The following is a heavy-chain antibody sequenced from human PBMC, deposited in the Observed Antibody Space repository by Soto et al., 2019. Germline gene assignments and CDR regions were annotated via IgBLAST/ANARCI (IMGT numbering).Heavy chain of an antibody. J-gene: IGHJ4*02. CDR1: GGSISSYY. CDR3: ARGHPTIFGVVIREY. V-gene: IGHV4-59*12. Sequence: SETLSLTCTVSGGSISSYYWSWIRQPPGKGLEWIGYIHYSGSTNYNPSLKSRVTISVDTSKNQFSLKLSSVTAADTAVYYCARGHPTIFGVVIREYWGQGTLVTVSS. CDR2: IHYSGST. D-gene: IGHD3-3*01.